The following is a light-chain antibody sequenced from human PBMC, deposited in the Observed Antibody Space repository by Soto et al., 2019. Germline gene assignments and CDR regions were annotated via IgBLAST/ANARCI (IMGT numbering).Light chain of an antibody. V-gene: IGKV3-11*01. CDR1: QSVSTY. CDR3: QQRNNWPWT. Sequence: LTASPDPLSLAPGERATFSSGASQSVSTYFAWYQQKPGQGPRLLIYDASNRATGIPARFSGSGSGTDFTLTISSLEPEDFAVYYCQQRNNWPWTFGQGTKVDIK. J-gene: IGKJ1*01. CDR2: DAS.